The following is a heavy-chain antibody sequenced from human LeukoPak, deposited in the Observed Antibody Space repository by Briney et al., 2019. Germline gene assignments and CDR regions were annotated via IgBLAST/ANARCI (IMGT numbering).Heavy chain of an antibody. Sequence: GGSLRLSCAASGFSFSNYAMGWVRQAPGMGLEWVSGISGSGGSTYYADSVKGRFTISRDNSKNTLYLQMNSLRAEDTAVYYCAKDVSSWYNYWGQGTLVTVSS. CDR3: AKDVSSWYNY. V-gene: IGHV3-23*01. J-gene: IGHJ4*02. CDR1: GFSFSNYA. CDR2: ISGSGGST. D-gene: IGHD6-13*01.